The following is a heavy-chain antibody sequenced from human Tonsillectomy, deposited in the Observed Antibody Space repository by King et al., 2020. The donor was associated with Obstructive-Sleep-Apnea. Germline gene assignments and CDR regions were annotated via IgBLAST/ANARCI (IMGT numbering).Heavy chain of an antibody. V-gene: IGHV3-21*01. CDR2: ISSSSSYI. D-gene: IGHD3-22*01. CDR3: ARDSEPHYYDSSGYIFRLHYYYYGMDV. CDR1: GFTFSSYS. Sequence: VQLVESGGGLVKPGGSLRLSCAASGFTFSSYSMNWVRQAPGKGLEWVSSISSSSSYIYYADSVKGRFTISRDNAKNSLYLQMNSLRAEDTAVYYCARDSEPHYYDSSGYIFRLHYYYYGMDVWGQGTTVTVSS. J-gene: IGHJ6*02.